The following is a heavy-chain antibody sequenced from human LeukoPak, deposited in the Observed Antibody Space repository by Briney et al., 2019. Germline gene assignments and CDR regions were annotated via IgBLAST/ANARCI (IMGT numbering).Heavy chain of an antibody. D-gene: IGHD3-22*01. V-gene: IGHV4-4*07. CDR1: GGSISSYY. J-gene: IGHJ6*03. CDR3: ARVLDYYDSSGSKVIYMDV. Sequence: KSSETLSLTCTVSGGSISSYYWSWIRQPAGKGLEWIGRIYTSGSTNYNPSLKSRVTMSVDTSKNQFSLKLSSVTAADTAVYYCARVLDYYDSSGSKVIYMDVWGKGTTVTVSS. CDR2: IYTSGST.